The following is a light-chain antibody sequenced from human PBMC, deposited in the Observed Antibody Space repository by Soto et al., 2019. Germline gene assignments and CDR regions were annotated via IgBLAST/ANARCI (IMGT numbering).Light chain of an antibody. Sequence: QSVLTQPPSVSGAPGRRVTISCTGSSSNIGAGYDVHWYQQLPGTAPKLLIYGNSNRPSGVPDRFSGSKSGTSASLAISGLQAEDEADYYCQSYDSSPRGVVFGGGTQLTVL. CDR2: GNS. CDR3: QSYDSSPRGVV. CDR1: SSNIGAGYD. J-gene: IGLJ2*01. V-gene: IGLV1-40*01.